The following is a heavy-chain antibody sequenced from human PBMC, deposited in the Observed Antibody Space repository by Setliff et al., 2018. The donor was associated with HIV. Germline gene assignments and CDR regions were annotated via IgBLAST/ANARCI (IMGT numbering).Heavy chain of an antibody. Sequence: LRLSCAASGFTFSSYSMNWVRQAPGKGLEWVSSISSSISYIYYADSVKGRFTISRDNAKNSLYLQMDSLRAEDTAVYYCARDGGMGVYHMDVWGKGTTVTVSS. CDR2: ISSSISYI. V-gene: IGHV3-21*01. D-gene: IGHD2-8*02. J-gene: IGHJ6*03. CDR3: ARDGGMGVYHMDV. CDR1: GFTFSSYS.